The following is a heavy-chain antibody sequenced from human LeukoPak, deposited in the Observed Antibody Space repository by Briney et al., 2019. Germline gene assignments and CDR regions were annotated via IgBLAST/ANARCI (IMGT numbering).Heavy chain of an antibody. J-gene: IGHJ4*02. CDR3: ARDKKSGESSEIDY. V-gene: IGHV3-74*03. CDR2: INRDGSTT. CDR1: GFNLSKYW. Sequence: GALELSCAASGFNLSKYWVHWVRPAPGKGLVWVSRINRDGSTTKYADSVKGRFTVSRDNAKNTLNLQMNSLRAEDTAVYYCARDKKSGESSEIDYWGQGTLVTVSS. D-gene: IGHD3-10*01.